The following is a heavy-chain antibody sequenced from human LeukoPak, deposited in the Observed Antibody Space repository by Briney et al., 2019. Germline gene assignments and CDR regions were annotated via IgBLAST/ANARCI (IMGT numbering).Heavy chain of an antibody. J-gene: IGHJ3*01. D-gene: IGHD6-13*01. CDR2: LSRSSSYI. V-gene: IGHV3-21*01. Sequence: GGSLRLSCAASGFTFSTYTMHWVRQAPGKGLEWVSSLSRSSSYIYYADSVKGRFTISRDNAKNSLYLQMNSLTVEDTAVYYCARDGAAGGFDVWGQGTMVTVSS. CDR3: ARDGAAGGFDV. CDR1: GFTFSTYT.